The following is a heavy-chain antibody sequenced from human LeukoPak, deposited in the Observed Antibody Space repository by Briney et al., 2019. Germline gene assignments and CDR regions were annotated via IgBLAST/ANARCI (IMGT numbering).Heavy chain of an antibody. CDR1: GGSISSYY. V-gene: IGHV4-59*01. J-gene: IGHJ3*02. D-gene: IGHD3-16*02. Sequence: SETLSLTCTVSGGSISSYYWSWIRQPPGKGLEWIGYIYYSGSTNYNPSLKSRATISVDTSKNQFSLKLSSVTAADTAVYYCARDKVRGASYDYVWGSYRPGHDAFDIWGQGTMVTVSS. CDR3: ARDKVRGASYDYVWGSYRPGHDAFDI. CDR2: IYYSGST.